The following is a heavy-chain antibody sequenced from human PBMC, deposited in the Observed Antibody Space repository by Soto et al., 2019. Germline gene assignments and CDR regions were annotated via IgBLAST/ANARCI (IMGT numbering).Heavy chain of an antibody. CDR3: VRGVDDEDGAAAPWFYFEN. D-gene: IGHD6-25*01. CDR1: GYTFTSYG. V-gene: IGHV1-18*04. Sequence: ASVKVSCKASGYTFTSYGIRWARQAPGHGLEWMGWISAYNGNTNYAQKLQGRVTMTTDTSTSTAYMELRSLRADDTAVYYCVRGVDDEDGAAAPWFYFENWGQGTPVTVSS. J-gene: IGHJ4*02. CDR2: ISAYNGNT.